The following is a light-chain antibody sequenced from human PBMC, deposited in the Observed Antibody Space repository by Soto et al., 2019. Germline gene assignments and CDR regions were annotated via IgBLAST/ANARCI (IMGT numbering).Light chain of an antibody. CDR1: SSDVGGYNY. CDR2: DVS. J-gene: IGLJ1*01. CDR3: CSYAGSYTYV. V-gene: IGLV2-11*01. Sequence: QSALTQPRSVSGSPGQSVTISCTGTSSDVGGYNYVSWYQQHPGKAPKLMIYDVSKRPSGVPDRFSGSKSGNTASLTIFGLQAEDEADYYCCSYAGSYTYVFGTGTRSPS.